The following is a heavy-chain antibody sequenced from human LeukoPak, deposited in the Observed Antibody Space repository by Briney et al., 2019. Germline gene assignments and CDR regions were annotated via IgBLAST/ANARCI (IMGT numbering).Heavy chain of an antibody. CDR3: ARGEGYSYGFDY. J-gene: IGHJ4*02. V-gene: IGHV4-59*01. D-gene: IGHD5-18*01. Sequence: SETLSLTCTVSGGSISSYYWSWIRQPPGKRLEWVGYIFYSGSTNCNPSLKSRVTISVDTSKNQFSLKLSSVTAADTAVYYCARGEGYSYGFDYWGQGTLVTVSS. CDR2: IFYSGST. CDR1: GGSISSYY.